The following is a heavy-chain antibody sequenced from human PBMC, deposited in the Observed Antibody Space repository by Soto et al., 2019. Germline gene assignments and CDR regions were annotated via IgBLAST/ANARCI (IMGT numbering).Heavy chain of an antibody. CDR2: ISSSSSYT. V-gene: IGHV3-11*06. J-gene: IGHJ4*02. Sequence: PGGSLRLSCAASGFPFSDYYMSWIRHAPGKGLEWVSYISSSSSYTNYADSVKGRFTISRDNAKNPLYLQVNSLRAEDTAVYYCAREGIAAAAYLDYGGQGTLVTVSS. CDR1: GFPFSDYY. D-gene: IGHD6-13*01. CDR3: AREGIAAAAYLDY.